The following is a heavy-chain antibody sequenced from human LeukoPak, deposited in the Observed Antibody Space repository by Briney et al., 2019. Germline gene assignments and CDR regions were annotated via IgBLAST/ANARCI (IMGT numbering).Heavy chain of an antibody. J-gene: IGHJ3*02. CDR1: GGSISSGGYY. CDR3: ASALAARTPHRPADAFDI. V-gene: IGHV4-30-2*01. D-gene: IGHD6-13*01. Sequence: SETLSLTCTVSGGSISSGGYYWSWIRQPPGKGLEWIGYIYHSGSTYYNPSLKSRVTISVDRSKNQFSLKLSSVTAADTAVYYCASALAARTPHRPADAFDIWGQGTMVTVSS. CDR2: IYHSGST.